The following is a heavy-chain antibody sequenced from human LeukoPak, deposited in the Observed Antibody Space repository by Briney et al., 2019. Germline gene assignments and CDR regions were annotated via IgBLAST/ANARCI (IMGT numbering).Heavy chain of an antibody. Sequence: PSETLSLTCKVSGGSISSSNYYWGWIRQPPGKGLEWIGSIYYSGSTYYNPSLKSRVTISVDTSKTQFSLKLTSVTAAETAVYYCARHSIVRGVIHWGQGTLVTVSS. D-gene: IGHD3-10*01. J-gene: IGHJ4*02. CDR1: GGSISSSNYY. CDR2: IYYSGST. V-gene: IGHV4-39*01. CDR3: ARHSIVRGVIH.